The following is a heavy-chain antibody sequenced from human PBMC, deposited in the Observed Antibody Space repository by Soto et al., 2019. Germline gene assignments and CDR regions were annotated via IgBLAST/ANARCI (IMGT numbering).Heavy chain of an antibody. CDR1: GYTLTELS. CDR3: ATDPLYCSGGSCYKNWFDP. J-gene: IGHJ5*02. D-gene: IGHD2-15*01. V-gene: IGHV1-24*01. CDR2: FDPEDGET. Sequence: ASVKVSCKVSGYTLTELSMHWVRQAPGKGLEWMGGFDPEDGETIYAQKFKGRVTMTEDTSTDTAYMELSSLRSEDTAVFYCATDPLYCSGGSCYKNWFDPWGQGTLVTVSS.